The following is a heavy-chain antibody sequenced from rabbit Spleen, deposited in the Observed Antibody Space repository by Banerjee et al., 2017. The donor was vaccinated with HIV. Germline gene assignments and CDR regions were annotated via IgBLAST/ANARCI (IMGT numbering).Heavy chain of an antibody. V-gene: IGHV1S40*01. J-gene: IGHJ6*01. CDR1: GFSFNSGYD. Sequence: QSLEESGGDLVKPGASLTLTCTASGFSFNSGYDMCWVRQAPGKGLEWVACAYAGSSGSTYSATWAKGRFTISKTSSTTVTLQMTTLTAADTATYFCARDLTDVIGWNFGWWGPGTLVTVS. D-gene: IGHD4-1*01. CDR2: AYAGSSGST. CDR3: ARDLTDVIGWNFGW.